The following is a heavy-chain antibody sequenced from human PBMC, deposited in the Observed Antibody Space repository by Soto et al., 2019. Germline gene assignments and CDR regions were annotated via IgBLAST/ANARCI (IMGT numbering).Heavy chain of an antibody. Sequence: QLQLQEAGPGLVTPSQALSLTCTVSGASISVHSYYWTWIRQPPGKGLEWIGSSYYSGTTYFNPSLKSRATISVDTSKNQFSLRLTSVTAADTAIYYCTRRYNRNDNYFDPWGPGALVTVSS. CDR3: TRRYNRNDNYFDP. D-gene: IGHD3-9*01. J-gene: IGHJ5*02. CDR2: SYYSGTT. CDR1: GASISVHSYY. V-gene: IGHV4-39*01.